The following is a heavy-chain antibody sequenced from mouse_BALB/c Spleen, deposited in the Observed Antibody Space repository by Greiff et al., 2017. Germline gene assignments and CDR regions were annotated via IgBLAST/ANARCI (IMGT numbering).Heavy chain of an antibody. V-gene: IGHV5-17*02. CDR3: ARRDGMDY. Sequence: EVKLVESGGGLVQPGGSRKLSCAASGFTFSSFGMHWVRQAPDKGLEWVAYISSGSSTIYYADTVKGRFTISRDNPKNTLFLQMTSLRSEDTAMYYCARRDGMDYWGQGTSVTVSS. J-gene: IGHJ4*01. D-gene: IGHD3-3*01. CDR2: ISSGSSTI. CDR1: GFTFSSFG.